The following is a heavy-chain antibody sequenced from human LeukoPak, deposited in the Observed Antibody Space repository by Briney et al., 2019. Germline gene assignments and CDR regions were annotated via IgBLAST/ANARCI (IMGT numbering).Heavy chain of an antibody. CDR3: AKDLGDSGPTPDSDY. Sequence: GGSLRLSCAASGFTFSSYAMHWVRQAPGKGLEWVAFIRYDGRNKYYADFVKGRFTISRDNSKNTLYLQMNSLRAEDTSVYYCAKDLGDSGPTPDSDYWGQGTLVTVSS. CDR2: IRYDGRNK. J-gene: IGHJ4*02. CDR1: GFTFSSYA. V-gene: IGHV3-30*02. D-gene: IGHD1-26*01.